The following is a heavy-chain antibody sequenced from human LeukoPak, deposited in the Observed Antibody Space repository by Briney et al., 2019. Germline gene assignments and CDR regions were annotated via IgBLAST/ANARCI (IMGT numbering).Heavy chain of an antibody. J-gene: IGHJ5*02. Sequence: SETLSLTCTVSGGSISSSSYYWAWIRQPPGKGLEWIGNSFYSENTHCNPALKSRVTMCVDASKNQFFLKLSSVTVADTAVYYCARPTDIAGSRAWFHPWGQGTLVTVSS. D-gene: IGHD2-15*01. CDR2: SFYSENT. V-gene: IGHV4-39*01. CDR3: ARPTDIAGSRAWFHP. CDR1: GGSISSSSYY.